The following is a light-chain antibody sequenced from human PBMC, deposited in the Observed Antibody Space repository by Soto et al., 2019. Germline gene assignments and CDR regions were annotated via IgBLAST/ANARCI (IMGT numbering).Light chain of an antibody. Sequence: EIVLTQSPGTLSLSPGERAALSCRASQSVRSYLAWYQQKPGEAHRLLIYAASNRATGIPARFSGSGSGTDFTLTISSLEPEDFAVYYCQQSSNWPLTFGPGTKVDIK. CDR1: QSVRSY. V-gene: IGKV3-11*01. J-gene: IGKJ3*01. CDR2: AAS. CDR3: QQSSNWPLT.